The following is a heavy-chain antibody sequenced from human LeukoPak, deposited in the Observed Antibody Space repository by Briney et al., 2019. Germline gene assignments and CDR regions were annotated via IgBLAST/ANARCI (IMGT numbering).Heavy chain of an antibody. CDR2: VHYSGTT. Sequence: SETLSLTCTVAGGSLSSGSYYWGWIRQPPGKGLEWIASVHYSGTTYYNPSLDSRVTISVDTSKNQFSLKVSSVTAADTAVYYCARSGSYAAAGDYWGQGTLVTVSS. V-gene: IGHV4-39*01. D-gene: IGHD2-15*01. J-gene: IGHJ4*02. CDR3: ARSGSYAAAGDY. CDR1: GGSLSSGSYY.